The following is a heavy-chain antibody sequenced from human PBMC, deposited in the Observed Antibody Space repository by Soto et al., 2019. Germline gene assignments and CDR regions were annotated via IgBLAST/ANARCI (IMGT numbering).Heavy chain of an antibody. CDR3: AIRDGTPHVGYYFGMDV. D-gene: IGHD1-26*01. CDR2: INAGNGNT. J-gene: IGHJ6*02. CDR1: GYTFTNYA. Sequence: QVQLVQSGAEVKKPGASVKVSCKASGYTFTNYAMHWVRQAPGQRLEWMGWINAGNGNTKYSQKFQGRVTITRDTSASTANPELSSLRSEDTAVYYCAIRDGTPHVGYYFGMDVWGQGTTVTVSS. V-gene: IGHV1-3*01.